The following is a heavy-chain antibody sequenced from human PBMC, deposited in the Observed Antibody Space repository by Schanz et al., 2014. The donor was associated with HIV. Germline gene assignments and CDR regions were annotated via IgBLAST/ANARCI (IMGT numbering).Heavy chain of an antibody. D-gene: IGHD1-26*01. CDR3: ASLVGATGLELDY. CDR2: MNPNSGNT. Sequence: QVHLVQSGAEVKKPGSSVKVSCKASGDTIRKYALSWVRQATGQGLEWMGWMNPNSGNTGYAQKFQGRVTMTRNTSISTAYMELSSLRSEDTAVYYCASLVGATGLELDYWGQGTLVTVSS. CDR1: GDTIRKYA. J-gene: IGHJ4*02. V-gene: IGHV1-8*01.